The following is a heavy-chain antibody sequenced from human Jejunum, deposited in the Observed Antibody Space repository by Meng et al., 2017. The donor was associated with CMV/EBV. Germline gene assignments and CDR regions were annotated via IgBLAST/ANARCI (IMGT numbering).Heavy chain of an antibody. CDR2: IDNRGST. J-gene: IGHJ4*02. D-gene: IGHD6-19*01. Sequence: HRKESGPGLVRPSQTLSLPCTASGGSISSGDFCWSWIRQPPGKGLEWIGYIDNRGSTYYNPSLTSRVTVSMDTSKNQFSLKLTSVTAADTAVYYCARGYSSGWYYFHYWGQGTLVTVSS. V-gene: IGHV4-30-4*01. CDR3: ARGYSSGWYYFHY. CDR1: GGSISSGDFC.